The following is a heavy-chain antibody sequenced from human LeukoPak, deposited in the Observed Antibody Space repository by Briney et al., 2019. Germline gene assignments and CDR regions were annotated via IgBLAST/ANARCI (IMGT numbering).Heavy chain of an antibody. Sequence: GRSLRLSCAASGFTFDDYAMHWVRQAPGKGLEWASGISWNSGSIGYADSVKGRFTISRDNAKNSLYLQMNSLRAEDTALYYCAKDSWRCSSTSCYTGDDAFDIWGQGTMVTVSS. CDR1: GFTFDDYA. J-gene: IGHJ3*02. CDR2: ISWNSGSI. CDR3: AKDSWRCSSTSCYTGDDAFDI. D-gene: IGHD2-2*02. V-gene: IGHV3-9*01.